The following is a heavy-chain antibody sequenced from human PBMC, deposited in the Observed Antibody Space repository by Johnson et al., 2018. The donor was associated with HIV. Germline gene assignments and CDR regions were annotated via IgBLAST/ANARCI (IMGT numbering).Heavy chain of an antibody. J-gene: IGHJ3*02. CDR1: GFTFDDYG. CDR3: ASLTTDDAFDI. CDR2: IYSGGST. D-gene: IGHD4-11*01. V-gene: IGHV3-66*02. Sequence: VQLVESGGGVVQPGRSLRLSCAASGFTFDDYGMSWVRQAPGKGLEWVSVIYSGGSTYYADSVKGRFTISRDNSKNTLYLQMNSLRAEDTAVYYCASLTTDDAFDIWGQGTMVTVSS.